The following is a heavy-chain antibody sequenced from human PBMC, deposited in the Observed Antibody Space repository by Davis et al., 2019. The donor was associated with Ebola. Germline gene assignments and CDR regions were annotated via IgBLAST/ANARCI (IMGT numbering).Heavy chain of an antibody. CDR3: ARDLRYDSSGYDYYFYMDV. D-gene: IGHD3-22*01. V-gene: IGHV4-31*03. CDR1: GGSISRGGSY. CDR2: IYYSGST. J-gene: IGHJ6*03. Sequence: PSETLSLTCTVSGGSISRGGSYWTWIRQHPGKGLEWIGYIYYSGSTYYNPSLKRRVTISLDTSKNQFSLNLYSVTAADTAVYYCARDLRYDSSGYDYYFYMDVWGKGTTVTVSS.